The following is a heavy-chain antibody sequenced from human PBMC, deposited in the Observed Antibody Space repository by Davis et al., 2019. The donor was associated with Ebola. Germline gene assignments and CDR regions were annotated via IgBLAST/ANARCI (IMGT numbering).Heavy chain of an antibody. J-gene: IGHJ5*02. D-gene: IGHD3-10*01. V-gene: IGHV4-59*08. CDR1: GGSFSGYY. Sequence: MPSETLSLTCAVYGGSFSGYYWSWIRQPPGKGLEWIGYIYYSGSTNYNPSLKSRVTISVDTSKNQFSLKLSSVTAADTAVYYCARLLWFRELLGNWFDPWGQGTLVTVSS. CDR2: IYYSGST. CDR3: ARLLWFRELLGNWFDP.